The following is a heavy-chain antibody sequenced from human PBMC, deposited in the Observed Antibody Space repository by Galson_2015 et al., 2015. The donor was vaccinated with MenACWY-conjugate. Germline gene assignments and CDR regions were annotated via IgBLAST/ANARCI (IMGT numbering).Heavy chain of an antibody. D-gene: IGHD6-19*01. J-gene: IGHJ4*02. V-gene: IGHV4-39*01. CDR2: IFYSGNA. Sequence: SETLSLTCTVSGGSISSGSYYWGWIRQPPGRGLEWIGSIFYSGNAYYNPSLKSRVTMSVDTSKNQFSPRLSSVTAADTAVYYCARRPLVVAGKDHYFDYWGQGTLVTVSS. CDR3: ARRPLVVAGKDHYFDY. CDR1: GGSISSGSYY.